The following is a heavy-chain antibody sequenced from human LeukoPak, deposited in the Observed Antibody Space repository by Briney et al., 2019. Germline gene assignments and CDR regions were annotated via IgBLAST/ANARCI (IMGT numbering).Heavy chain of an antibody. V-gene: IGHV4-59*08. D-gene: IGHD1-26*01. CDR2: TNHVGNS. J-gene: IGHJ4*02. Sequence: KPSETLSLTCTVSGGSISSHYWSWIRQPPGKGLQWIGYTNHVGNSDFNPSLKRRVTISVDTSKNQFSLKLSSVTAADKAVYYCARHYDGRESGSFYEDHWGQGTLVIVSS. CDR1: GGSISSHY. CDR3: ARHYDGRESGSFYEDH.